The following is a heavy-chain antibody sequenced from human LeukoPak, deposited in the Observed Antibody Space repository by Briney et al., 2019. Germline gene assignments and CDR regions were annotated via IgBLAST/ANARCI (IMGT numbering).Heavy chain of an antibody. D-gene: IGHD3-22*01. CDR1: GGSISSSSYY. Sequence: KPSETLSLTCTVSGGSISSSSYYWGWIRQPPGKGLEWIGSIYHSGSTYYNPSLKSRVTISVDTSKNQFSLKLSSVTAADTAVYYCARDLRGSGSYFDYWGQGTLVTVSS. CDR2: IYHSGST. V-gene: IGHV4-39*07. J-gene: IGHJ4*02. CDR3: ARDLRGSGSYFDY.